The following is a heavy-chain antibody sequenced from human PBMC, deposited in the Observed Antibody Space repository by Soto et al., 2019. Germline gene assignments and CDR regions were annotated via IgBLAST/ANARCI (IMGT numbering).Heavy chain of an antibody. CDR3: TRGYHDCSGYYIDAYDI. D-gene: IGHD3-22*01. J-gene: IGHJ3*02. V-gene: IGHV4-30-4*01. CDR1: GGSISSGDYY. Sequence: QVQLQESGPGLVKPSQTLSLTCTVSGGSISSGDYYWDWIRQPPGKGLEWIGYIFYSGSIYYNPSLKNRVIIVLDKSKNQFSPKLSSVTAADTAVYYCTRGYHDCSGYYIDAYDIWGQGTMVTVSS. CDR2: IFYSGSI.